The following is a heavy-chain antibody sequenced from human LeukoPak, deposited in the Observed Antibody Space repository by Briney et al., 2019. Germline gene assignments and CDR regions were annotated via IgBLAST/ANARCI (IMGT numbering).Heavy chain of an antibody. CDR3: ARQKRDSSGYYTFDY. Sequence: SETLSLTRTVSGGSISSYYWSWLRQPPGKGLEWIGYIYYSGSTNYNPSLKSRVTISVATSKNQFSLKLSSVTAADTAVYYCARQKRDSSGYYTFDYWGQGTLVTVSS. J-gene: IGHJ4*02. CDR1: GGSISSYY. CDR2: IYYSGST. D-gene: IGHD3-22*01. V-gene: IGHV4-59*08.